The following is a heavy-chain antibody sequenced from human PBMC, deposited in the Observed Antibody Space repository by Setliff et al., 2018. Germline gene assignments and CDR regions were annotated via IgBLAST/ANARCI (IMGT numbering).Heavy chain of an antibody. CDR2: IYYSGST. CDR1: GGSISSGGYY. V-gene: IGHV4-31*03. CDR3: ARVESSGYYYFDY. J-gene: IGHJ4*03. D-gene: IGHD3-22*01. Sequence: SETLSLTCTVSGGSISSGGYYWSWIRQHPGKGLEWIGYIYYSGSTYYNPSLKSRVTISVDTSKNQFSLKLSSVTAADTAVYYCARVESSGYYYFDYWVPETLLVTVSS.